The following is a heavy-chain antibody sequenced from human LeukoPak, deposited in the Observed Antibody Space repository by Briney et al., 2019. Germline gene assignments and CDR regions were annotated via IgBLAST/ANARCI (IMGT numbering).Heavy chain of an antibody. J-gene: IGHJ6*03. CDR3: ARVEGYYYYMDV. D-gene: IGHD5-24*01. Sequence: ASVKVSCKASGYTFTGYYMHWVRQAPEQVLEWMGRINPNSGGTNYAQKFQGMVTMTRDTSISTAYMELSRLRSDDTAVYYCARVEGYYYYMDVRGKGTTVTVSS. CDR2: INPNSGGT. CDR1: GYTFTGYY. V-gene: IGHV1-2*06.